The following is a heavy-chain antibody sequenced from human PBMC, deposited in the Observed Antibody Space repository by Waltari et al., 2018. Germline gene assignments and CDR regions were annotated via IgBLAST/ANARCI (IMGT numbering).Heavy chain of an antibody. J-gene: IGHJ6*02. CDR1: GYTLTSYD. Sequence: QAQLVQSGAEVKKPGASVKVSCEASGYTLTSYDINWVRQAIGQGLEWMGWVNPGLGKTGYAQKVRGRVTMTRYTSTGTAYMELTSMRSEDTDVYYCARGGICSINVWRRGIFGMDVWGQGTTVTVSS. CDR2: VNPGLGKT. V-gene: IGHV1-8*01. CDR3: ARGGICSINVWRRGIFGMDV. D-gene: IGHD2-8*02.